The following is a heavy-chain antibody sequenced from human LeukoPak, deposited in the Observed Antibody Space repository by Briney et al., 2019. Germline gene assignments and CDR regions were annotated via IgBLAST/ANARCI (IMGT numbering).Heavy chain of an antibody. CDR1: GYSFTSYG. CDR2: ISAYNGNT. J-gene: IGHJ3*02. D-gene: IGHD3-10*01. V-gene: IGHV1-18*01. Sequence: GESLKISCKGSGYSFTSYGISWVRQAPGQGLEWMGWISAYNGNTNYAQKLQGRVTMTTDTSTSTAYMELRSLRSDDTAVYYCARDHGSGSYAFDIWGQGTMVTVSS. CDR3: ARDHGSGSYAFDI.